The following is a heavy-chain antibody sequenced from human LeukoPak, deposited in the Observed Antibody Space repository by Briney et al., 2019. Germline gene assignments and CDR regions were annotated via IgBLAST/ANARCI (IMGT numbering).Heavy chain of an antibody. D-gene: IGHD3-10*01. CDR2: IYYSGST. CDR1: GGSVSSGTYY. CDR3: ARVEWFGELSPFDI. V-gene: IGHV4-61*01. J-gene: IGHJ3*02. Sequence: SETPSLTCTVSGGSVSSGTYYWGWIRQPPGEGLEWIGYIYYSGSTNYNPSLKSRVTISVDTSKNQFSLKLSSVTAADTAVYYCARVEWFGELSPFDIWGQGTMVTVSS.